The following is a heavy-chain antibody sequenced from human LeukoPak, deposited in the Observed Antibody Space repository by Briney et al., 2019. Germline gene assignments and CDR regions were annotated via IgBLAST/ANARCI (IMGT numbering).Heavy chain of an antibody. J-gene: IGHJ6*02. CDR3: ARDFYYYGMDV. CDR1: GGSISSYY. Sequence: SETLSLTCTVSGGSISSYYWSWIRQPPGKGLEWIGYIYYSGSTNYNPSLKSRVTISVDTSKNQFSLKLSSVTAADTAVYYCARDFYYYGMDVWGQGTTVTVCS. V-gene: IGHV4-59*12. CDR2: IYYSGST.